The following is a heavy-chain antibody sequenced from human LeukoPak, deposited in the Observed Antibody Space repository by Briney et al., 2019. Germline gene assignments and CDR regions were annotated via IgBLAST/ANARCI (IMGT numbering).Heavy chain of an antibody. CDR2: INSDGRST. V-gene: IGHV3-74*01. CDR1: GFTFSNYW. Sequence: GGSLRLSCAASGFTFSNYWMHWVRHAPGKGLVWVSRINSDGRSTNYADSVKGRFTISRDNAKNTLYLQMNSLRAEDTAVYYCAKYFASGSYYKLPHWGQGTLVTVSS. D-gene: IGHD3-10*01. CDR3: AKYFASGSYYKLPH. J-gene: IGHJ1*01.